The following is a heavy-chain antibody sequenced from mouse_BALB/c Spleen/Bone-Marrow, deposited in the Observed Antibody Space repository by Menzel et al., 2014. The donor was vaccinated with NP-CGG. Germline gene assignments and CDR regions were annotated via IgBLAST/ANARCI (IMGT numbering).Heavy chain of an antibody. J-gene: IGHJ3*01. CDR3: ARMREDYDGFAY. Sequence: VKLMESGPGLVQPSQSLSISCTVSGFSLTNYGVHWVRQSPGQGLEWLGVIWSGERTDYNAAFISRLSISKDNSKSQVFFEMNSLQPNDTAIYYCARMREDYDGFAYWGQGTLVTVSA. V-gene: IGHV2-2*02. CDR2: IWSGERT. D-gene: IGHD2-4*01. CDR1: GFSLTNYG.